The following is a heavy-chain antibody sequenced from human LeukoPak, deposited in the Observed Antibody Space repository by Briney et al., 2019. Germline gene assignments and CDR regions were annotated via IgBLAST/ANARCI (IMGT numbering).Heavy chain of an antibody. Sequence: ASVKVSCKASGYTFTGYYMHWVRQAPGQGLEWMGWINPNSGGTNYAQKFQGRVTMTGDTSISTAYMELSRLRSDDTAVYYCARDLLAYCGGDCYSIDHWGQGTLVTVSS. J-gene: IGHJ5*02. D-gene: IGHD2-21*01. CDR1: GYTFTGYY. V-gene: IGHV1-2*02. CDR3: ARDLLAYCGGDCYSIDH. CDR2: INPNSGGT.